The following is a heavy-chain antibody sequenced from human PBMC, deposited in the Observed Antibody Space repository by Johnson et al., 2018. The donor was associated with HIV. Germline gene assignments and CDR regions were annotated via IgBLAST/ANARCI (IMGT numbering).Heavy chain of an antibody. V-gene: IGHV3-7*01. D-gene: IGHD3-9*01. CDR3: ARVLTTRGAFDI. Sequence: MQLVESGGGLVQPGGSLRLSCAASGFTFSSYAMSWVRQAPGKGLEWVANIKQDGSKKYSADSVKGRFTISRDNSKNTLYLQMNSLRAEDTAVYYCARVLTTRGAFDIWGQGTMVTVSS. J-gene: IGHJ3*02. CDR2: IKQDGSKK. CDR1: GFTFSSYA.